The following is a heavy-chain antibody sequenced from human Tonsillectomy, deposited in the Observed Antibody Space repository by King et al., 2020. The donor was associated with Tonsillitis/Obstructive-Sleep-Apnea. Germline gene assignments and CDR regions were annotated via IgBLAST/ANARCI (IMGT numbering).Heavy chain of an antibody. CDR2: IYPGDSDT. J-gene: IGHJ4*02. Sequence: VQLVQSGAEVKKPGESLKISCKSSGYSFTNHWIGWVRQMPGKGLQWMGIIYPGDSDTRYSPSFQDQVIISADKSITTAYLQWSSLKASDTAMYYCASGLYGDLWFDYWGQGTLVTVSS. V-gene: IGHV5-51*03. CDR1: GYSFTNHW. D-gene: IGHD4-17*01. CDR3: ASGLYGDLWFDY.